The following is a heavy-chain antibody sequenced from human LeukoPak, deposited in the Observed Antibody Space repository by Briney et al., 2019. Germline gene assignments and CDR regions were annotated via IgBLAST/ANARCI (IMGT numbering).Heavy chain of an antibody. J-gene: IGHJ4*02. CDR1: GFTFSGSA. Sequence: GGSLRLSCAASGFTFSGSAMHWVRQASGKGLEWVGRIRNETNNYATAYAASVKGRFTISRDDSKNTTYLQIKSLKTEDTAVYYCIAWVVTAYTWGQGTLVTVSS. V-gene: IGHV3-73*01. CDR2: IRNETNNYAT. D-gene: IGHD2-21*02. CDR3: IAWVVTAYT.